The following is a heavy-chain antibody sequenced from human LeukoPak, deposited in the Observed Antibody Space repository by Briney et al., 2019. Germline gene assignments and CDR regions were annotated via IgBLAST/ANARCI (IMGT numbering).Heavy chain of an antibody. CDR3: ARQILYSSSWYYWFDP. CDR2: IYPGDSDT. Sequence: GESLKISCQGSGYSFTSNWIGWVRQMPGKGLEWMGIIYPGDSDTRYSPSFQGQVTISADMSISTVYLQWNSLKASDTAMYYCARQILYSSSWYYWFDPWGQGTLTVSS. CDR1: GYSFTSNW. J-gene: IGHJ5*02. D-gene: IGHD6-13*01. V-gene: IGHV5-51*01.